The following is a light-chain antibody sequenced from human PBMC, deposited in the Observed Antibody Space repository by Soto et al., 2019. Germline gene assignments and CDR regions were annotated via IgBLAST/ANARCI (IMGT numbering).Light chain of an antibody. Sequence: EIVLTQSPATLALSPGERATLSCRASQSVRSYLAWYQQKPGQAPRLLIYDASNRATGIPARFSGSGSGTDFSLTISSLEPEDFAVYYCQERSRWPRATFGGGTKVEIK. CDR1: QSVRSY. V-gene: IGKV3-11*01. CDR2: DAS. CDR3: QERSRWPRAT. J-gene: IGKJ4*01.